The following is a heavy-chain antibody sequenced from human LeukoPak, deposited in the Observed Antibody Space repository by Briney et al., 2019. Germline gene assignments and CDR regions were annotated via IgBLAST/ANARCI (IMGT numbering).Heavy chain of an antibody. V-gene: IGHV3-66*01. D-gene: IGHD1-26*01. CDR2: IYAGGNT. Sequence: GGSLRLSCAASGFTVSTNYMYWVRQAPGKGLEWVSVIYAGGNTYYGDSVKGRFTISRENSKNTVYLQMNSLRAEDTAVYYCARDVFSESNCWGRGTLVTVSS. CDR1: GFTVSTNY. J-gene: IGHJ4*02. CDR3: ARDVFSESNC.